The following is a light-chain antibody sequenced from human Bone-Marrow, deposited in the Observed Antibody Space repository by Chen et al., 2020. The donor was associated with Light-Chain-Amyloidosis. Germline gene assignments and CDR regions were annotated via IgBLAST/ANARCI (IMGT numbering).Light chain of an antibody. CDR2: GSS. CDR1: QTISSNY. V-gene: IGKV3-20*01. CDR3: QQYGTSPLT. J-gene: IGKJ4*01. Sequence: EIVLTQSPGTLSLSPGEGANLSCRASQTISSNYLTWYQQKFGQAPRLLIYGSSSRAPGIPDRFTGSGSGTDFTLTINRLEPEEFAMYYCQQYGTSPLTFGGGTKVEIK.